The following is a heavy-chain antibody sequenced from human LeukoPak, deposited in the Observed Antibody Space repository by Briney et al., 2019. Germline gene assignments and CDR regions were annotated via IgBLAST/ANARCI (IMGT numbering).Heavy chain of an antibody. V-gene: IGHV1-3*01. CDR3: AREAGYSSTFDY. J-gene: IGHJ4*02. D-gene: IGHD6-19*01. CDR2: INAGNGNT. Sequence: ASVKVSCKASGYTFTGYAMHWVRQAPGQRLEWMGWINAGNGNTKYSQKFQGRVTITRDTSASTAYMELSSLRSEDTAVYYCAREAGYSSTFDYWGQGTLVTVSS. CDR1: GYTFTGYA.